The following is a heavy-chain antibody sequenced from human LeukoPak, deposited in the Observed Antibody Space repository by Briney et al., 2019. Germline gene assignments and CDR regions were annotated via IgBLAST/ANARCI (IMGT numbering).Heavy chain of an antibody. CDR2: INHSGST. V-gene: IGHV4-34*01. D-gene: IGHD2-2*01. J-gene: IGHJ6*03. CDR3: ARGNIVVVPAAKNYYYYMDV. Sequence: SETLSLTCAVYGGSFSGYYWSWIRQPPGKGLEWIGEINHSGSTNYNPSLKSRVTISVDTSKNQFSLKLSSVTAADTAVYYCARGNIVVVPAAKNYYYYMDVWGKGTTVTVSS. CDR1: GGSFSGYY.